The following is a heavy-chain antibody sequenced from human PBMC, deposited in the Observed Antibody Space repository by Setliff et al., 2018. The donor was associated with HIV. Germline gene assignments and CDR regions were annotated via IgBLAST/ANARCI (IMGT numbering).Heavy chain of an antibody. D-gene: IGHD2-21*02. J-gene: IGHJ4*02. CDR1: GGPFSTYA. CDR3: ASDREEYCGHDCSSPLDN. V-gene: IGHV1-69*05. Sequence: SVKVSCKASGGPFSTYAINWVRQAPGQGLEWLGGIIPVSGTANYAERFQDRVTISTDESKTSVYLQVSSLTSEDTAVYYCASDREEYCGHDCSSPLDNWGPGTLVTVSS. CDR2: IIPVSGTA.